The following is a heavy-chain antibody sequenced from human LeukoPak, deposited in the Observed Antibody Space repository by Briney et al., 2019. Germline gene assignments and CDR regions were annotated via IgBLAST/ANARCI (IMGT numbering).Heavy chain of an antibody. CDR3: AKDRYCSSTSCYLSDY. Sequence: GGSLRLSCAASGFTFSSYAMSWVRQAPGKGLEWVSAISGSGGSTHYADSVKGRFTISRDNSKNTLYLQMNSLRAEDTAVYYCAKDRYCSSTSCYLSDYWGQGTLVTVSS. D-gene: IGHD2-2*01. CDR2: ISGSGGST. CDR1: GFTFSSYA. V-gene: IGHV3-23*01. J-gene: IGHJ4*02.